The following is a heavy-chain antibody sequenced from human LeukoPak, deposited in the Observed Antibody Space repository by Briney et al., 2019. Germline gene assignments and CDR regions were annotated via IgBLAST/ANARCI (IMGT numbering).Heavy chain of an antibody. CDR3: ASDRGSGSIFDY. Sequence: SETLSLTCTVYGGSISSYYWSLIRQPPGKGPEWIGYIYYSGSTNYNPSLKSRVTISVDTSKNQFSLKLSSVTAADTAVYYCASDRGSGSIFDYWGQGTLVTVSS. D-gene: IGHD3-10*01. J-gene: IGHJ4*02. CDR1: GGSISSYY. CDR2: IYYSGST. V-gene: IGHV4-59*01.